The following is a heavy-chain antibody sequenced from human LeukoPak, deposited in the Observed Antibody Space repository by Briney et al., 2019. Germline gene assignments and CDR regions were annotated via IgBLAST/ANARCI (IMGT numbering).Heavy chain of an antibody. CDR3: ATARYSGYDLLYYFDY. J-gene: IGHJ4*02. CDR1: GGSISSYY. D-gene: IGHD5-12*01. CDR2: IYYSGST. Sequence: SETLPLTCTVSGGSISSYYWSWIRQPPGKGLEWIGYIYYSGSTNYNPSLKSRVTISVDTSKNQFSLKLSSVTAADTAVYYCATARYSGYDLLYYFDYWGQGTLVTVSS. V-gene: IGHV4-59*01.